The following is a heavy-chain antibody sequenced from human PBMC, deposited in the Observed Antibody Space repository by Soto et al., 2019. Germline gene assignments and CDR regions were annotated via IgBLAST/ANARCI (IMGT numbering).Heavy chain of an antibody. V-gene: IGHV2-5*02. J-gene: IGHJ6*02. D-gene: IGHD2-21*02. Sequence: SGPTLLNPTQALTQTCTFCAFSLSTGRVGVGWIRQPPGKALEWLALIYWDDDKRYSPSLRSRLTITKDTSKNQVGLTMTNMDPVDTATYYCIQSRCGGDCLQSYASYYYYGMDVWGQGTTVTVSS. CDR2: IYWDDDK. CDR1: AFSLSTGRVG. CDR3: IQSRCGGDCLQSYASYYYYGMDV.